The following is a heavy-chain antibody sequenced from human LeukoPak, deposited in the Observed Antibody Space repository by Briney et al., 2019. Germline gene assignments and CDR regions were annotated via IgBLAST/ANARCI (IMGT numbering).Heavy chain of an antibody. V-gene: IGHV3-74*01. Sequence: TGGSLRLSCAASGFTFSSHWMHWVRQAPGKGLVWVSRINSDGSSTSYADSVKGRFTISRDNAKNTLYLQMNSLRAEDTAVYYCARPYYDFWSGYSHDAFDIWGQGTMVTVSS. CDR1: GFTFSSHW. D-gene: IGHD3-3*01. J-gene: IGHJ3*02. CDR3: ARPYYDFWSGYSHDAFDI. CDR2: INSDGSST.